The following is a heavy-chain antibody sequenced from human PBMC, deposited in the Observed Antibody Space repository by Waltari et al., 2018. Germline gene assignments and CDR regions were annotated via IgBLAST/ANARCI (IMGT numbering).Heavy chain of an antibody. D-gene: IGHD4-4*01. CDR3: NGRDDYNGGH. CDR1: GFCFSDYG. J-gene: IGHJ4*02. V-gene: IGHV3-49*03. Sequence: EVQLVESGGRLVQPGRSLRLSCATSGFCFSDYGISWFRHVPGKGLEWVGFLRSEAYGGTPEYAASVRGRFTISRDDSKGLAYLQMNNLRTEDTAVYYCNGRDDYNGGHWGQGTLVTVSS. CDR2: LRSEAYGGTP.